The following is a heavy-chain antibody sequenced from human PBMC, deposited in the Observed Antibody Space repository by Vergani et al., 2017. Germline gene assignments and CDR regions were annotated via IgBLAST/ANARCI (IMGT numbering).Heavy chain of an antibody. CDR3: ARMIAAAGTEYFDY. D-gene: IGHD6-13*01. V-gene: IGHV4-59*01. CDR1: GGSISSYY. Sequence: QVQLQESGPGLVKPSETLSLTCTVPGGSISSYYWSWIRQPPGKGLEWIGYIYYSGSTNYNPSLKSRVTISVDTSKNQFSLKLSSVTAADTAVYYCARMIAAAGTEYFDYWGQGTLVTVSS. J-gene: IGHJ4*02. CDR2: IYYSGST.